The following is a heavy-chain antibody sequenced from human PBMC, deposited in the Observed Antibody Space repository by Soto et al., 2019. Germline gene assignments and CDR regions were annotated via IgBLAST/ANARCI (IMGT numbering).Heavy chain of an antibody. CDR1: GFTFSSYS. J-gene: IGHJ4*02. V-gene: IGHV3-48*02. CDR3: ARDPSGRATTGVVDY. D-gene: IGHD1-26*01. CDR2: ISSSSSTI. Sequence: GGSLRLSCAASGFTFSSYSMNWVRQAPGKGLEWVSYISSSSSTIYYADSVKGRFTISRDNAKNSLYLQMNSLRDEDTAVYYCARDPSGRATTGVVDYWGQGTLVTVSS.